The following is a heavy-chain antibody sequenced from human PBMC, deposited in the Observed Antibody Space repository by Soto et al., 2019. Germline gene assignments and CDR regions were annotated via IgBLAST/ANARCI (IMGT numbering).Heavy chain of an antibody. CDR3: ARDGRLTYYGFWSGYIDY. V-gene: IGHV3-48*01. CDR1: GFTFSGYS. J-gene: IGHJ4*02. Sequence: EVQLVESGGGLVQPGGSLRLSCAASGFTFSGYSMNWVRQAPGKGLEWVSYISSGSSAIYYADSVKGRFTISRDNAKNSLHLQMNSLRAEDTALYYCARDGRLTYYGFWSGYIDYWGQGTLVTVSS. D-gene: IGHD3-3*01. CDR2: ISSGSSAI.